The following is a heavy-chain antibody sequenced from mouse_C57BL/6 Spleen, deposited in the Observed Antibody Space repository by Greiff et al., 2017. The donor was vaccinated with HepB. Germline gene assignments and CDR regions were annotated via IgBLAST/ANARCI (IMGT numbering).Heavy chain of an antibody. J-gene: IGHJ1*03. D-gene: IGHD1-1*01. CDR2: IVPGSGST. Sequence: VQLQQSGAELMKPGASVKLSCKATGYTFTGYWIEWVKQRPGHGLEWIGEIVPGSGSTNYNEKFKGKATFTADTSSNAAYMQLSSLTTEDSAIYYCARRGYYHGKGSWYFDVWGTGTTVTVAS. V-gene: IGHV1-9*01. CDR3: ARRGYYHGKGSWYFDV. CDR1: GYTFTGYW.